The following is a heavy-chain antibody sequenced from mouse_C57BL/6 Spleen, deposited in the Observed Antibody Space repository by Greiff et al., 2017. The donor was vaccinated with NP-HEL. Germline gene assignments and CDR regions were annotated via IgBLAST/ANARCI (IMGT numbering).Heavy chain of an antibody. Sequence: VQLQQSGPELVKPGASVKISCKASGYAFSSSWMNWVKQRPGKGLEWIGRIYPGDGDTNYNGKFKGKATLTADKSSSTAYMQLSSLTSEDSAVYFCARSRDSSGYPYWGQGTLVTVSA. CDR3: ARSRDSSGYPY. CDR1: GYAFSSSW. V-gene: IGHV1-82*01. CDR2: IYPGDGDT. J-gene: IGHJ3*01. D-gene: IGHD3-2*02.